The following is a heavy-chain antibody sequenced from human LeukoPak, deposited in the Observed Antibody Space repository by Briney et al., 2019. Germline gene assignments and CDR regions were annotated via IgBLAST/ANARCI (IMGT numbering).Heavy chain of an antibody. J-gene: IGHJ6*03. V-gene: IGHV4-59*08. D-gene: IGHD3-22*01. CDR1: GGSISSYY. CDR2: MYNSGST. Sequence: SETLSLTCTVSGGSISSYYCSWIRQPPGKGLEWIGYMYNSGSTKYNPSLKSRVTISVDTAKNQFSLKLSSVTAADTAVYYCARQYYYDSSGYYLLHYYYYYMDVWGKGTTVTVSS. CDR3: ARQYYYDSSGYYLLHYYYYYMDV.